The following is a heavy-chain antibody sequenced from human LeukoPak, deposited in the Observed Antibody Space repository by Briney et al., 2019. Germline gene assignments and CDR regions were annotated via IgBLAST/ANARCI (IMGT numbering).Heavy chain of an antibody. V-gene: IGHV3-7*01. CDR1: GFTFSSYA. J-gene: IGHJ4*02. CDR3: ATDRGWRTSGYYLYYFEY. Sequence: GGSLRLSCAASGFTFSSYAMHWVRQAPGKGLEWVASIKHDGSEKYYVDSVRGRFTISRDNTMNSLYLQMSSLRAEDTAVYYCATDRGWRTSGYYLYYFEYWGQGTLVTYSS. CDR2: IKHDGSEK. D-gene: IGHD3-3*01.